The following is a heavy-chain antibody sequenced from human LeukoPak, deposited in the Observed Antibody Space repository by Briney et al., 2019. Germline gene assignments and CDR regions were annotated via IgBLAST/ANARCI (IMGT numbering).Heavy chain of an antibody. Sequence: SETLSLTCAVYGGSFSGYYWSWIRQPPGKGLEWIGEINHSGSTNYNPSLKSRVTISVDTSKNQFSLKLSSVTAADTAVYYCARGSEGTLDSRGRFDYWGQGTLVTVSS. D-gene: IGHD3-22*01. CDR1: GGSFSGYY. V-gene: IGHV4-34*01. J-gene: IGHJ4*02. CDR3: ARGSEGTLDSRGRFDY. CDR2: INHSGST.